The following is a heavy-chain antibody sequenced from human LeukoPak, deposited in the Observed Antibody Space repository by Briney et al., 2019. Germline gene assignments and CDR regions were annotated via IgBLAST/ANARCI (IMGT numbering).Heavy chain of an antibody. CDR3: ARGYFTGYYYMDV. V-gene: IGHV3-74*01. Sequence: GGSLRLSCAASGFTFSSYWMHWVRQAPGKGLVWVSRINSDGSSTSYADSVKGRFTISRGNAKNTLYLQMNSLRAEDTAVYYCARGYFTGYYYMDVWGKGTTVTVSS. CDR2: INSDGSST. CDR1: GFTFSSYW. D-gene: IGHD3-10*01. J-gene: IGHJ6*03.